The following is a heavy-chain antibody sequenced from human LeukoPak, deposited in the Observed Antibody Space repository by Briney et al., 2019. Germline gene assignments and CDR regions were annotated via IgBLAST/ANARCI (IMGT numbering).Heavy chain of an antibody. Sequence: GGSLRLSCAASGFTFSSYSMNWVRQAPGKGLEWVSSISSSSSYIYYADSVKGRFTISRDNAKNSLYLQMNSLRAEDTAVYYCGRVTVVVPAAAADYWGQGTLVTVSS. CDR3: GRVTVVVPAAAADY. CDR1: GFTFSSYS. CDR2: ISSSSSYI. V-gene: IGHV3-21*01. D-gene: IGHD2-2*01. J-gene: IGHJ4*02.